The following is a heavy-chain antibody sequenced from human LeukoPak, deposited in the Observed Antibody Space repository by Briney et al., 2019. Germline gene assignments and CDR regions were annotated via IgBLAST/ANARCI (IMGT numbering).Heavy chain of an antibody. CDR2: ISGSGAKT. J-gene: IGHJ4*02. V-gene: IGHV3-23*01. D-gene: IGHD3-16*01. CDR1: GFTFRSYA. Sequence: GGSLRLSCEASGFTFRSYAMTWVRQAPGKGLEWVSAISGSGAKTYYADSVKGRFTISRDNSKNTLYLQMNSLRAEDTAVYYCAKESGSVWGRGGRFDYWGQGTLVTVSS. CDR3: AKESGSVWGRGGRFDY.